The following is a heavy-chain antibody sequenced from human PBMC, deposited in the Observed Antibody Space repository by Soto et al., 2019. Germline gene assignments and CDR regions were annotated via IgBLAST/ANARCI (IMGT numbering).Heavy chain of an antibody. Sequence: EVQLLESGGGLVQPGGSLRLSCAASGFTFSAYAMGWVRQAPGKGLECVSTIHGGGGATHYADSVKGRFTISRDDSKNTLYAQMNSLRAEATAVYYCAKFEGHPLEYWYLDFWGRGTLVTVSS. CDR2: IHGGGGAT. J-gene: IGHJ2*01. V-gene: IGHV3-23*01. CDR1: GFTFSAYA. D-gene: IGHD1-1*01. CDR3: AKFEGHPLEYWYLDF.